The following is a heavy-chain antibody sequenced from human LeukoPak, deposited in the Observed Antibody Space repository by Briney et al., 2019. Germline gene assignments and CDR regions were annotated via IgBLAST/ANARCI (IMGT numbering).Heavy chain of an antibody. J-gene: IGHJ2*01. CDR3: ARVGTGGWYFDL. D-gene: IGHD6-13*01. V-gene: IGHV4-59*11. CDR1: GVSFISHY. Sequence: TSETLSLTCTVSGVSFISHYWSWIRKRPRKGLEWIGYIYYCGSTNYNPSLTRRVTISVDTSKNQFSLKLYSVTAADTAVYYCARVGTGGWYFDLWGRGTLVTVSS. CDR2: IYYCGST.